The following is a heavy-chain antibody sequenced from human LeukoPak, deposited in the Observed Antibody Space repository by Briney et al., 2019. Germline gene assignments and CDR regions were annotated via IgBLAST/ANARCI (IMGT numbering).Heavy chain of an antibody. V-gene: IGHV1-2*06. CDR1: GYTFTGYY. Sequence: ASVKVSCKASGYTFTGYYMHWVRRAPGQGLEWMGRINPNSGGTNYAQKFQGRVTMTRDTSISTAYMELSRLRSDDTAVYYCARRGVLGGSYPFDYWGQGTLVTVSS. CDR2: INPNSGGT. J-gene: IGHJ4*02. D-gene: IGHD1-26*01. CDR3: ARRGVLGGSYPFDY.